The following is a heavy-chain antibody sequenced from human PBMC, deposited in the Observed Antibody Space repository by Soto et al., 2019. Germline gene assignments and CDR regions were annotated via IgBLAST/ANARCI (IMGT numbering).Heavy chain of an antibody. CDR3: ARIALVVPAAPYYYGMDV. D-gene: IGHD2-2*01. V-gene: IGHV4-4*02. Sequence: PSETLSLTCAVSGGSISSSNWWRWVRQPPGKGLEWIGEIYHSGSTNYNPSLKSRVTISVDKSKNQFSLKLSSVTAADTAVYYCARIALVVPAAPYYYGMDVWGQGTTVTVSS. CDR1: GGSISSSNW. CDR2: IYHSGST. J-gene: IGHJ6*02.